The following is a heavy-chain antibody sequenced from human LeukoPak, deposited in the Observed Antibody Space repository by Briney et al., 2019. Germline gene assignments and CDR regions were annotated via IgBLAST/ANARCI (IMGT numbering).Heavy chain of an antibody. CDR1: GITLSNYG. CDR3: AKRGVVIRVILVGFHKEAYYFDS. D-gene: IGHD3-22*01. Sequence: GGSLRLSCAVSGITLSNYGMSWVRQAPGKGLEWVAGISDSGGRTNYADSVKGRFTISRDNPKNTLYLQMNNLRAEDTAVYFCAKRGVVIRVILVGFHKEAYYFDSWGQGALVTVSS. V-gene: IGHV3-23*01. J-gene: IGHJ4*02. CDR2: ISDSGGRT.